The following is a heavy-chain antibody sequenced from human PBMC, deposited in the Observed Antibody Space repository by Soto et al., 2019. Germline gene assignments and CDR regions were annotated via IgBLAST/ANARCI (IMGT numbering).Heavy chain of an antibody. Sequence: ASVKVSCKSSGGTFINYAISWVRQAPGQGLEWMGGIIPIFGTTNYAQQFQGRLTITADVSTSTAYMELSGLTSDDTAVYYCAREQRDVWASYRYDKYSDYWGQGSLVTVSS. CDR3: AREQRDVWASYRYDKYSDY. CDR2: IIPIFGTT. V-gene: IGHV1-69*13. CDR1: GGTFINYA. J-gene: IGHJ4*02. D-gene: IGHD3-16*02.